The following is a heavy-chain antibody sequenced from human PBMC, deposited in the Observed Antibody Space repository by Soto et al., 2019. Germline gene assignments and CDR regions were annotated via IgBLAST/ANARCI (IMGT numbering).Heavy chain of an antibody. Sequence: QVQLQQWGAGLLKPSETLSLTCAVYGGSFSGYYWSWIRQPPGKGLEWIGEINHNGSTNYNPSLKIRVTISVDPSKNHFSLKLSSVTAADTAVYYCARGRKGATIYDYWGQGTLVTVSS. D-gene: IGHD5-12*01. J-gene: IGHJ4*02. V-gene: IGHV4-34*01. CDR1: GGSFSGYY. CDR2: INHNGST. CDR3: ARGRKGATIYDY.